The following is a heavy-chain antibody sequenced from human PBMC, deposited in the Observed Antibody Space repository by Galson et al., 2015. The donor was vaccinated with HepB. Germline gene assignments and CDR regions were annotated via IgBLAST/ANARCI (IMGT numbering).Heavy chain of an antibody. D-gene: IGHD4-17*01. Sequence: CAISGDSVSRSNAAWNWIRQSPSRGLEWLGRTYYRSKWYSDYAVSVKSRISIDPDTSKNQFSLQLNSVSPEDTAVYYCTKDYGDVWGQGTTVTVSS. CDR3: TKDYGDV. CDR1: GDSVSRSNAA. V-gene: IGHV6-1*01. CDR2: TYYRSKWYS. J-gene: IGHJ6*02.